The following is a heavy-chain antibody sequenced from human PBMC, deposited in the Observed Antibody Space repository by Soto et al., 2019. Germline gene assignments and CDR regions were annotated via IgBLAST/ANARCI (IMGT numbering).Heavy chain of an antibody. CDR2: IIPIFGTA. J-gene: IGHJ6*02. CDR1: GGTFSSYA. Sequence: QVQLVQSGAEVKKPGSSVKVSCKASGGTFSSYAISWVRQAPGQGLEWMGGIIPIFGTANYAQKFQGRVTITADESTSTAYMELSRLRSEDTAVYYCARDGVRCSGGSCYPLFDYYYGMDVWGQGTTVTVSS. V-gene: IGHV1-69*01. CDR3: ARDGVRCSGGSCYPLFDYYYGMDV. D-gene: IGHD2-15*01.